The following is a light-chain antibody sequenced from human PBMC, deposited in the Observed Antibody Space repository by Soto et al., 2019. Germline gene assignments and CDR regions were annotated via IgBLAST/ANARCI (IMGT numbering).Light chain of an antibody. CDR2: FAS. CDR1: QNIYNN. V-gene: IGKV3-15*01. CDR3: QQYSDWPLT. Sequence: EIAMSQSRATLSVSPGEKVTHACRASQNIYNNLAWYQQKPGQVPRLLIYFASTRATGIPARFSGSGSATEFTLTISTLQSEDFAVYYCQQYSDWPLTFGGGTKVE. J-gene: IGKJ4*01.